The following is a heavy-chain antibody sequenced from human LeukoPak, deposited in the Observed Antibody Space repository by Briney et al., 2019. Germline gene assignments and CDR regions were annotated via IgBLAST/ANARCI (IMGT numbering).Heavy chain of an antibody. V-gene: IGHV4-30-4*08. Sequence: SETLSLTCTVSGGSISSGDYYWGWLRQPQGTGLEWIGYIYYSGSTYYNPSLKSRVTISVDTSKNQFSLKLSSVTAADTAVYYCAGSSGWYVDYWGQGTLVTVSS. CDR2: IYYSGST. CDR1: GGSISSGDYY. J-gene: IGHJ4*02. D-gene: IGHD6-19*01. CDR3: AGSSGWYVDY.